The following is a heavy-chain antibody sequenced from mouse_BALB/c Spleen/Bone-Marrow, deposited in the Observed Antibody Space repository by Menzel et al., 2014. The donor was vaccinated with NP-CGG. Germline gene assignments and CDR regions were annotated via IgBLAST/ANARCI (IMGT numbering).Heavy chain of an antibody. CDR2: INPYNGDT. V-gene: IGHV1-20*02. Sequence: EVKVVESGPELVKPGASVKISCEASGYSFTGYFMNWVMQSHGKSLEWIGRINPYNGDTFYNQKFKGKATLTVDKSSSTAHMELRSLASEDSAVYYCARSGYYGSSYFDYWGQGTTLTVSS. J-gene: IGHJ2*01. CDR1: GYSFTGYF. D-gene: IGHD1-1*01. CDR3: ARSGYYGSSYFDY.